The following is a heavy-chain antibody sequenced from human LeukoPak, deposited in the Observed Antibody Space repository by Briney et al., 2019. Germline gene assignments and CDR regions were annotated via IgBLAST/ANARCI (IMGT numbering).Heavy chain of an antibody. V-gene: IGHV1-69*13. CDR3: AREYHSSGWPYYFDY. CDR1: GGTFSSYA. Sequence: GASVKVSCKASGGTFSSYAISWVRQAPGQGLEWMGGIIPIFGTANYAQKFQGRVTITADESTSTAYMELSSLRSEDTAVYYCAREYHSSGWPYYFDYWGQGTLVTVSS. D-gene: IGHD6-19*01. J-gene: IGHJ4*02. CDR2: IIPIFGTA.